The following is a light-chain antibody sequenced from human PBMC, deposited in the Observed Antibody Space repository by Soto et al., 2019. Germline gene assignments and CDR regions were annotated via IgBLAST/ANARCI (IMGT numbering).Light chain of an antibody. V-gene: IGKV1-5*01. CDR3: QQYNTYSAT. CDR2: GAS. CDR1: QNIASW. Sequence: DIQMAQSPSTLSASVGDRVTITCRASQNIASWLAWYQQEPGKAPKVLIYGASTLESGVPSRFSGSGSGTEFTLTISNLQPGDFATYYCQQYNTYSATFGQGTRLEIK. J-gene: IGKJ5*01.